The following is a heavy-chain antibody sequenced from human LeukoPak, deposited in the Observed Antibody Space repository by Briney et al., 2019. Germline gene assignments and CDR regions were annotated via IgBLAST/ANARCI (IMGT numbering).Heavy chain of an antibody. CDR1: GVSLSSHG. CDR3: ARDRGNDYFDS. Sequence: GGSLRLSCVVSGVSLSSHGMHWVRQAPGKGLEWLTFTWSDGRSEYYADSVKGRFTVSRDNSKNTVYLQINSLRVEDTAVYYCARDRGNDYFDSWGQGTLVTVSS. J-gene: IGHJ4*02. CDR2: TWSDGRSE. V-gene: IGHV3-33*01.